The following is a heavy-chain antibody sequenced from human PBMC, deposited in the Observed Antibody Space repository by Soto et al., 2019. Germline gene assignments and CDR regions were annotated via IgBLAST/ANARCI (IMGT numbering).Heavy chain of an antibody. CDR1: GYTFTGYY. Sequence: QVQLVQSGAEVKKPGASVKVSCKASGYTFTGYYMHWVRHAPGQGLEWMGWINPNSGGTNYAQKFQGWVTMTRDTSISTAYMELSRLRSDDTAVYYCARDLVGGGNYYYYYYGMDVWGQGTTVTVSS. CDR3: ARDLVGGGNYYYYYYGMDV. D-gene: IGHD2-21*02. J-gene: IGHJ6*02. CDR2: INPNSGGT. V-gene: IGHV1-2*04.